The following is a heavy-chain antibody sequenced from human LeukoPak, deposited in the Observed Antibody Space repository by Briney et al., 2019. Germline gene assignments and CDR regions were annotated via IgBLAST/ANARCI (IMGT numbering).Heavy chain of an antibody. D-gene: IGHD1-26*01. V-gene: IGHV4-38-2*02. CDR2: IHLRGHT. CDR3: AREYSGPYGSFEY. J-gene: IGHJ4*02. CDR1: GYSISSGYY. Sequence: SETLSLTCTVSGYSISSGYYWGWIRQPPGKGLGWMASIHLRGHTSYNPSLKSRVTISADTSSNQFSLKLYSVTAADSAVYFCAREYSGPYGSFEYWGQGSLVTVSS.